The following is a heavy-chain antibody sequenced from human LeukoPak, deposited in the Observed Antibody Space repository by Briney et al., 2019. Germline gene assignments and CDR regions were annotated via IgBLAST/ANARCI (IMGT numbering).Heavy chain of an antibody. J-gene: IGHJ4*02. CDR1: GFTFSSYG. Sequence: GGSLRLSCAASGFTFSSYGMHWVRQAPGKGLEWVAVISYDGSNKYYADSVKGRFTISRDNSKNTLYLQMNSLRAEDTAVYYCAKDKGSSWYLFDYWGQGTLVTVSS. CDR2: ISYDGSNK. V-gene: IGHV3-30*18. D-gene: IGHD6-13*01. CDR3: AKDKGSSWYLFDY.